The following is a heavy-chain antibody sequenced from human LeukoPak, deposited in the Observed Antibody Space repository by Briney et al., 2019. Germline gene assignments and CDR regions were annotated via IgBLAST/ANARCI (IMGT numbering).Heavy chain of an antibody. CDR3: ARVKEITMFRGGFDY. CDR1: GGSISSGDYY. J-gene: IGHJ4*02. D-gene: IGHD3-10*01. Sequence: NSSQTLSLTCTVSGGSISSGDYYWSWIRQPPGKGLEWIGYIYYSGSTYYNPSLKSRVTISVDTSKNQFSLKLSSVTAADTAVYYCARVKEITMFRGGFDYWGQGTLVTVSS. CDR2: IYYSGST. V-gene: IGHV4-30-4*08.